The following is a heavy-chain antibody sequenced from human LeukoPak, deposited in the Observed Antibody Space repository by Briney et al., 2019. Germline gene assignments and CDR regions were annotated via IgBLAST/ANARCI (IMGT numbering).Heavy chain of an antibody. CDR1: GFTFSSYW. CDR2: IYSGGST. CDR3: ARDPTVVWGGGYFDY. D-gene: IGHD4-23*01. V-gene: IGHV3-66*01. Sequence: GGSLRLSCAASGFTFSSYWMHWVRQAPGKGLEWVSVIYSGGSTYYADSVNGRCTISRDNSKNTLYLQMNSLRAEDTAVYYCARDPTVVWGGGYFDYWGQGTLVTVSS. J-gene: IGHJ4*02.